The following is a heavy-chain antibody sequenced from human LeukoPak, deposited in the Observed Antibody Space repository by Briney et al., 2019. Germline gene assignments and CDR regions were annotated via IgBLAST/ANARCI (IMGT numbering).Heavy chain of an antibody. Sequence: GGSLRLSCAASGFTVSSNYMSWVRQAPGKGLEWVSVIYSGGSTYYADSVKGRFTISRDNSKNTLYLQMNSLRAEDTAVYYCAREGHGKEEDAFDIWGHGTMVTVSS. J-gene: IGHJ3*02. D-gene: IGHD1-14*01. CDR3: AREGHGKEEDAFDI. V-gene: IGHV3-53*01. CDR2: IYSGGST. CDR1: GFTVSSNY.